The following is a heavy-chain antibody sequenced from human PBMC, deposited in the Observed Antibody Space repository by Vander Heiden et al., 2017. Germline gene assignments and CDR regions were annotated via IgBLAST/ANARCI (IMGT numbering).Heavy chain of an antibody. CDR3: AREEWAGFDY. D-gene: IGHD3-3*01. CDR2: ISYDGSNK. Sequence: QVQLVESGGGVVQPGRSLRPSCAASGFTFSSYAMHWVRQAPGKGLEWVAVISYDGSNKYYADSVKGRFTISRDNSKNTLYLQMNSLRAEDTAVYYCAREEWAGFDYWGQGTLVTVSS. J-gene: IGHJ4*02. CDR1: GFTFSSYA. V-gene: IGHV3-30-3*01.